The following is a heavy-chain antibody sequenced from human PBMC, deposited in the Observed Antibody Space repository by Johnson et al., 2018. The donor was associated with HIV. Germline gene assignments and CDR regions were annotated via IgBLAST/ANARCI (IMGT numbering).Heavy chain of an antibody. CDR1: GFTFRSYG. Sequence: QVQLVESGGGVVQPGRSLRLSCAVSGFTFRSYGVHWVRQAPGKGLEWVAVISYDGSNEYYADSVKGRFTISRDNSKNTVYLEMNSLRPEDTAVYYCAKESKWESRTPHAFDLWGQGTMVTVSS. CDR3: AKESKWESRTPHAFDL. D-gene: IGHD1-26*01. J-gene: IGHJ3*01. CDR2: ISYDGSNE. V-gene: IGHV3-30*18.